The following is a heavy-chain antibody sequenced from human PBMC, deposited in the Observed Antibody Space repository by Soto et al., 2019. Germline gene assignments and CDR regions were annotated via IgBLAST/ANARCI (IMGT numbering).Heavy chain of an antibody. D-gene: IGHD1-1*01. J-gene: IGHJ4*02. Sequence: VQLVESGGGFVQPGGSLRLSCAASGFTFSAFPMNWVRQAPGKGLDWVSTISATTPNTYYADSVKGRFTISRDNSKNTLYLQMDSLRAEDPAVYYCARDWNLDHGGQGTLVT. CDR1: GFTFSAFP. CDR2: ISATTPNT. V-gene: IGHV3-23*04. CDR3: ARDWNLDH.